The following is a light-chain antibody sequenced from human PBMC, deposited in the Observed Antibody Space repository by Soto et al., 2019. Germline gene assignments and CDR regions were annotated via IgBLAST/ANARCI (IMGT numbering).Light chain of an antibody. CDR3: QQSNSPPYY. Sequence: DIQMTQSPSTLPASVGDRVTITCRASQTIGYSLTWYQQKPGKAPKLLIYAASTLQSGVPSRFSGSGSGTDFTLTINNLQPEDVATYYCQQSNSPPYYFGQGTKVDIK. V-gene: IGKV1-39*01. J-gene: IGKJ2*01. CDR1: QTIGYS. CDR2: AAS.